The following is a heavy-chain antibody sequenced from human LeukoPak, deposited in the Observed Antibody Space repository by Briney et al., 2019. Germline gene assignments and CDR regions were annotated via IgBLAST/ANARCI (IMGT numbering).Heavy chain of an antibody. J-gene: IGHJ4*02. CDR2: VYYTGAS. CDR3: AVREVLPEGFDY. V-gene: IGHV4-39*07. D-gene: IGHD1-14*01. Sequence: KSSETLSLTCTVSGGSISSSSYYWGLIRQPPGKGLEWIGSVYYTGASYYNPSLKSRVTISIDTSKKHFSLKLTSVTAADTAVYYCAVREVLPEGFDYWGQGTLVTVSS. CDR1: GGSISSSSYY.